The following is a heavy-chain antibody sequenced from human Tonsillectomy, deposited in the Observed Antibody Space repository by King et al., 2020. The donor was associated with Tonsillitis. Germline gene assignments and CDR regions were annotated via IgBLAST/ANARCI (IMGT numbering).Heavy chain of an antibody. D-gene: IGHD4/OR15-4a*01. CDR3: ARVQNNSWIDYSHSDFAMDV. V-gene: IGHV4-61*01. J-gene: IGHJ6*02. CDR1: GDSVSSRRYL. CDR2: VDYSGTT. Sequence: MQLQESGPGLVRPSETLSLTCTVSGDSVSSRRYLWSWIRKTPGEGLEWVGYVDYSGTTYYNPSLKSRVTISLDTANNQFSLRLSSVTAADSAVYFCARVQNNSWIDYSHSDFAMDVWGQGTTVTVSS.